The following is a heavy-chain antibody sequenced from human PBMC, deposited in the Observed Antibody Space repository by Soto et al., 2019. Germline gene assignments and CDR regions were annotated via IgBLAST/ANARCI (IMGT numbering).Heavy chain of an antibody. D-gene: IGHD2-2*01. CDR3: ARHPLDYCSSTSCWSGN. Sequence: SETLSLTCTVSGGSISSSSYYWGWIRQPPGKGLEWIGSIYYSGSTYYNPSLKSRVTISVDTSKNQFSLKLSSVTAADTAVYYCARHPLDYCSSTSCWSGNWGQGTLVTVSS. V-gene: IGHV4-39*01. J-gene: IGHJ4*02. CDR1: GGSISSSSYY. CDR2: IYYSGST.